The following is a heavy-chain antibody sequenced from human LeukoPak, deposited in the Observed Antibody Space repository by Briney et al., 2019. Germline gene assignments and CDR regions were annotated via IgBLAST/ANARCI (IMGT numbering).Heavy chain of an antibody. V-gene: IGHV1-2*02. CDR2: ISPNSGGP. J-gene: IGHJ5*02. CDR1: GYTFTGYY. Sequence: ASVKVSCKASGYTFTGYYMHWVRQAPGQGLEWMGWISPNSGGPNYAQKFQGRVTMTRDTSISTAYMELSRLRSDDTAVYYCARETSGSYLFDPWGQGTLVTVSS. D-gene: IGHD1-26*01. CDR3: ARETSGSYLFDP.